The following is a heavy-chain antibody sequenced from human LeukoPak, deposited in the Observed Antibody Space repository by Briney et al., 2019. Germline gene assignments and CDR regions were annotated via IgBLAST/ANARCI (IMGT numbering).Heavy chain of an antibody. Sequence: SETLSLTCAVSGYSISSGYYWGWIRQPPGKGLEWIGSIYHSGSTYYNPSLKSRVTISVDTSKNQFSLKLSSVTAADTAAYYCARRRGYSSSSVDYWGQGTLVTVSS. V-gene: IGHV4-38-2*01. J-gene: IGHJ4*02. CDR1: GYSISSGYY. CDR3: ARRRGYSSSSVDY. D-gene: IGHD6-6*01. CDR2: IYHSGST.